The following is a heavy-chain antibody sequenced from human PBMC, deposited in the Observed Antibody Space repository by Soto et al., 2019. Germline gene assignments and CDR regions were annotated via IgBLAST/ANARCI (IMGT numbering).Heavy chain of an antibody. D-gene: IGHD3-10*01. V-gene: IGHV3-11*01. CDR1: GFTFSAYY. CDR2: ISNSDGTT. Sequence: QVQLVESGGGLVKPGGSLSLSCAASGFTFSAYYMSWIRQAPGKGLEWVSYISNSDGTTYYADSVKGRFTISRDNAKNSLYLQMNSLRAEDTAVYYCARDALFSRAGKLDAFDIWGQGTMVTVSS. CDR3: ARDALFSRAGKLDAFDI. J-gene: IGHJ3*02.